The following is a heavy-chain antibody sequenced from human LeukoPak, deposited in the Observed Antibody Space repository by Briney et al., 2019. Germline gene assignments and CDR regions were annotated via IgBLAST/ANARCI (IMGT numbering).Heavy chain of an antibody. D-gene: IGHD1-26*01. CDR2: ISGRGGST. CDR1: AFTFSSYA. CDR3: AISQDGGRLFHFDY. V-gene: IGHV3-23*01. Sequence: GGSLRLSCAASAFTFSSYAMSWVRQAPGKGLEWVSVISGRGGSTYSADSVKGRFTISRDNSKNTLYLQMNSLRAEDTAVYFFAISQDGGRLFHFDYWGQGTLVTVSS. J-gene: IGHJ4*02.